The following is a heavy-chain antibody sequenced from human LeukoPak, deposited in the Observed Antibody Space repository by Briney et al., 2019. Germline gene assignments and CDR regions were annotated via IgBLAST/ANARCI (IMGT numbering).Heavy chain of an antibody. J-gene: IGHJ4*02. CDR3: AKDPNYDFWSGYYNGGFDY. V-gene: IGHV3-9*01. CDR2: ISWNSGSI. Sequence: GGSLRLSCAASGFTFDDYAMHWVRQAPGKGLEWVSGISWNSGSIGYADSVKGRFTISRDNAKNSLYPQMNSLRAEDTALYYCAKDPNYDFWSGYYNGGFDYWGQGTLVTVSP. D-gene: IGHD3-3*01. CDR1: GFTFDDYA.